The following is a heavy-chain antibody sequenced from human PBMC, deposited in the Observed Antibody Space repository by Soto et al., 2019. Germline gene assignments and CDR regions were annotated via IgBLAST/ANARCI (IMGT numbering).Heavy chain of an antibody. J-gene: IGHJ3*02. CDR1: GFTFSSYW. V-gene: IGHV3-74*01. Sequence: GGSLRLSCAASGFTFSSYWMHWVRQAPGKGLVWVSRINSDGSSTSYADSVKGRFTISRDNAKNTLYLQMNNLRAEDTAVYYCSSEIEMATIPENAFDIWGQGTMVTVSS. D-gene: IGHD5-12*01. CDR3: SSEIEMATIPENAFDI. CDR2: INSDGSST.